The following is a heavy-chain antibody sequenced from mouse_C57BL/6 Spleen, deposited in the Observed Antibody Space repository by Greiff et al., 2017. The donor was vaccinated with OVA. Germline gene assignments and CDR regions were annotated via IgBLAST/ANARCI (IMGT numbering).Heavy chain of an antibody. Sequence: QVQLQQSGAELVRPGSSVKLSCKASGYTFTSYWMHWVKQRPIQGLEWIGNIDPSDSETHYNQKFKDKATLTVDKSSSTAYMQLSSLTSEDSAVYYCAREEDYYGSSSYYFDYWGQGTTLTVSS. CDR3: AREEDYYGSSSYYFDY. J-gene: IGHJ2*01. V-gene: IGHV1-52*01. CDR2: IDPSDSET. D-gene: IGHD1-1*01. CDR1: GYTFTSYW.